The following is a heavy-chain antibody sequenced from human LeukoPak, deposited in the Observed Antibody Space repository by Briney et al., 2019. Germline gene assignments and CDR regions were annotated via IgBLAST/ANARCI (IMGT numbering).Heavy chain of an antibody. CDR2: ISSSGSTI. D-gene: IGHD3-22*01. J-gene: IGHJ6*04. Sequence: PGGSLRLSCAASGFTFSSYEMNWVRQAPGKGLEWVSYISSSGSTIYYADSVKGRFTISRDNAKNSLYLQMNSLRAEDTAVYYCARALLRCVYGMDVWGKGTTVTVSS. V-gene: IGHV3-48*03. CDR1: GFTFSSYE. CDR3: ARALLRCVYGMDV.